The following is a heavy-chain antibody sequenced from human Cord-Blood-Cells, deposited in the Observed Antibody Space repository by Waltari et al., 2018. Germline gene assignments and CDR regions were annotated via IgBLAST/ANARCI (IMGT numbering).Heavy chain of an antibody. J-gene: IGHJ4*02. CDR2: IYYSGST. CDR1: GGSISSYY. V-gene: IGHV4-59*08. CDR3: ARLQGGSSWYDY. D-gene: IGHD6-13*01. Sequence: QVQLQESGPGLVKPSETLSLTCTVSGGSISSYYWSWIRQPPGKGLEGIGYIYYSGSTNYTPSLKSRVTISVDTSKSQFSRKLSSVTAADTAVYYCARLQGGSSWYDYWGQGTLVTVSS.